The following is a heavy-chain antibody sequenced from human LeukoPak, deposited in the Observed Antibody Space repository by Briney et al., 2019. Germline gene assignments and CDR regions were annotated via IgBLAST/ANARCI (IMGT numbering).Heavy chain of an antibody. D-gene: IGHD3-9*01. V-gene: IGHV3-21*04. CDR1: GFTFSSYS. CDR3: ARGAPFDWLSPHFFDY. J-gene: IGHJ4*02. Sequence: RGSLRLSCAASGFTFSSYSMNWVRQAPGKGLEWVSSITSSSSYIYYADSVKGRFTISRDNAKNSLYLQMNSLRAEDTAVYYCARGAPFDWLSPHFFDYWGQGTLVTVSS. CDR2: ITSSSSYI.